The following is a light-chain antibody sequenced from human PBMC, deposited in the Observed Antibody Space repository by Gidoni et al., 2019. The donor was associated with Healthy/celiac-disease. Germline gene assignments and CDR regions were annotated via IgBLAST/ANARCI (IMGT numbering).Light chain of an antibody. CDR1: QSVLYSSNNKNY. CDR2: WAS. J-gene: IGKJ1*01. V-gene: IGKV4-1*01. Sequence: DIVMTQSPDSMAGSLGERATINCKSSQSVLYSSNNKNYLAWYQQKPGQPPKLLIYWASTRESGVPDRFSCSGSGTDFTLTISSLQAEDVAVYYFQQYYSTLRTFGQGPKVEIK. CDR3: QQYYSTLRT.